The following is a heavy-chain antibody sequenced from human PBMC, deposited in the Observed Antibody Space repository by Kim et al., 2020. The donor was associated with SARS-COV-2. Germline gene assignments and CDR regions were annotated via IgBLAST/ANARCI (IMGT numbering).Heavy chain of an antibody. CDR1: GFTFSGSA. Sequence: GGSLRLSCAASGFTFSGSAMHWVRQASGKGLEWVGRIRSKANSYATAYAASVKGRFTISRDDSKNTAYLQMNSLKTEDTAVYYCTRHNPWAKTTVTTDYYYMDVWGKGTTVTVSS. J-gene: IGHJ6*03. D-gene: IGHD4-17*01. V-gene: IGHV3-73*01. CDR2: IRSKANSYAT. CDR3: TRHNPWAKTTVTTDYYYMDV.